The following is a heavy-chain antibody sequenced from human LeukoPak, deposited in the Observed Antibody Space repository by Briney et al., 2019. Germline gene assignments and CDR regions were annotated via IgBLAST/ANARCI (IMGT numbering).Heavy chain of an antibody. D-gene: IGHD2-2*01. CDR3: ARGGYCSTKTCRLGDYYYYYMDV. V-gene: IGHV3-23*01. CDR2: ISGSGGST. J-gene: IGHJ6*03. CDR1: GFTFSSYG. Sequence: PGGSLRLSCAASGFTFSSYGMSWVRQAPGKGLEWVSAISGSGGSTYYADSVKGRFTISRDNSKNTLYLQMNNLRAEDTAVYYCARGGYCSTKTCRLGDYYYYYMDVWGKGTTVTISS.